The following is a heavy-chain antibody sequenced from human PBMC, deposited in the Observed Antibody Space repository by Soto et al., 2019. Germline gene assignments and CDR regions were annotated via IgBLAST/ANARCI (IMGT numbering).Heavy chain of an antibody. D-gene: IGHD6-25*01. J-gene: IGHJ3*02. Sequence: SETLSLTCTVSGGSISSYYWSWIRQPPGKGLEWIGYIYYSGSTNYNPSLKSRVTISVDTSKNQFSLKLSSVTAADTAVYYCARLSGREDPDAFDIWGQGTMVTVSS. CDR3: ARLSGREDPDAFDI. CDR2: IYYSGST. CDR1: GGSISSYY. V-gene: IGHV4-59*08.